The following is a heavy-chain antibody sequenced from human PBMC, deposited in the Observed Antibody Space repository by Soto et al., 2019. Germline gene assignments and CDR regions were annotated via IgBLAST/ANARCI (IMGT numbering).Heavy chain of an antibody. Sequence: GGSLRLSCAASGFTFSSYGMHWVRQAPGKGLEWVAVIWYDGSNKYYADSVKGRFTISRDNSKNTLYLQMNSLRAEDTAVYYCARGPKRLWFGELKRRGYGMDVWGQGTTVTVSS. J-gene: IGHJ6*02. CDR1: GFTFSSYG. CDR2: IWYDGSNK. V-gene: IGHV3-33*01. D-gene: IGHD3-10*01. CDR3: ARGPKRLWFGELKRRGYGMDV.